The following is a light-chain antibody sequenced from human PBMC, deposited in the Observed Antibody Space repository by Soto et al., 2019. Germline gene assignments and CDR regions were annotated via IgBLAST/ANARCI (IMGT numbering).Light chain of an antibody. CDR1: QSVSSY. V-gene: IGKV3-11*01. CDR2: DAS. Sequence: EIVLTQSPATLSLSPGERATLSCRASQSVSSYLAWYQHKPGQAHRLLIYDASNRATGIPARFRGSGSGTDFALTISSLEPEDFAVYYCQQRSNWRTFGGGTKVESK. J-gene: IGKJ4*01. CDR3: QQRSNWRT.